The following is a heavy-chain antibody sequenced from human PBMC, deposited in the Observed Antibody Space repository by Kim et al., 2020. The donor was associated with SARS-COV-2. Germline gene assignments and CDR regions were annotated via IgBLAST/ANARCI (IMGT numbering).Heavy chain of an antibody. CDR3: AKVDVMDYHNYYYYYGM. Sequence: GGSLRLSCAASGFTFSSYAMSWVRQAPGKGLEWVSVISGGGVNKFYTDSVRGRFTISRDNPKNTLYLQMNSLRDEDTALYYCAKVDVMDYHNYYYYYGM. CDR1: GFTFSSYA. V-gene: IGHV3-23*01. CDR2: ISGGGVNK. D-gene: IGHD3-16*01. J-gene: IGHJ6*01.